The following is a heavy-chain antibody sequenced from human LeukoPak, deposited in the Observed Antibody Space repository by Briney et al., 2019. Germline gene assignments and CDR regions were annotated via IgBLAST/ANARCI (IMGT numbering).Heavy chain of an antibody. D-gene: IGHD3-22*01. CDR2: IYYSGST. V-gene: IGHV4-59*01. CDR3: ACSSDSSGYYYASY. J-gene: IGHJ4*02. Sequence: SETLSLTCTVSGGSISSYYWSWIRQPPGKGLEWVGYIYYSGSTNYNPSLKSRVTISVDTSKNQFSLKLSSVTAADTAVYYCACSSDSSGYYYASYWGQGTLVTVSS. CDR1: GGSISSYY.